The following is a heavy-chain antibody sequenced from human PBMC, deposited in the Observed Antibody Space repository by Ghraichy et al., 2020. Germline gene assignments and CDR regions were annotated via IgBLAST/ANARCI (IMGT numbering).Heavy chain of an antibody. J-gene: IGHJ5*02. CDR3: ARQGSGSYWNWFDP. CDR1: GGSISSSSYY. CDR2: IYYSGST. D-gene: IGHD1-26*01. Sequence: SQTLSLTCTASGGSISSSSYYWGWIRQPPGKGLEWIGSIYYSGSTYYNPSLKSRVTISVDTSKNQFSLKLSSVTAADTAVYYCARQGSGSYWNWFDPWGQGTLVTVSS. V-gene: IGHV4-39*01.